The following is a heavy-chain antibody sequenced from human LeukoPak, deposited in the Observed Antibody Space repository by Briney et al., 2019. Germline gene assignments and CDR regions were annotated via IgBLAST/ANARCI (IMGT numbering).Heavy chain of an antibody. CDR1: GFTRNSNY. V-gene: IGHV3-66*01. J-gene: IGHJ6*03. Sequence: GSLRPSCAASGFTRNSNYLRWVRQAPGKGLEVVPVFYSGGSTYYADSVKGRFTISRDNSKNTLYLQMNSLRAEDTAVYYCASRHYYDSSGYYYSYYYMDVWGKGTTVTISS. CDR2: FYSGGST. D-gene: IGHD3-22*01. CDR3: ASRHYYDSSGYYYSYYYMDV.